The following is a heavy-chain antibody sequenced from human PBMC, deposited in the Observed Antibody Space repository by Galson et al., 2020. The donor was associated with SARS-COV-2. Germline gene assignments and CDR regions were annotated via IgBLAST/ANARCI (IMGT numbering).Heavy chain of an antibody. CDR2: INHSGT. CDR1: DASLDAYY. CDR3: AGADGAFES. Sequence: SETLSLTCPVYDASLDAYYWSWIRQPPGKGLEWIGEINHSGTNCDPSLKGRVTISLDKSRNQVSLKLSSVTAADTAVYFCAGADGAFESWGQGTLVTVSS. D-gene: IGHD4-17*01. J-gene: IGHJ4*02. V-gene: IGHV4-34*01.